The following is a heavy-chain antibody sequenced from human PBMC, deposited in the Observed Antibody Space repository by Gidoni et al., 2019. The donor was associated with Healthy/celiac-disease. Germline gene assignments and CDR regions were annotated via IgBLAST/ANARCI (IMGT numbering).Heavy chain of an antibody. CDR2: ISYDGSNK. D-gene: IGHD2-15*01. CDR1: GFSFSSYG. V-gene: IGHV3-30*18. Sequence: QVQLVESGGGVVQPGRSLRLSCAASGFSFSSYGMHWVRQAPGKGLEWVAVISYDGSNKYYADSVKGRFTISRDNSKNTLYLQMNSLRAEDTAVYYCAKGGVVSYYYYGMDVWGQGTTVTVSS. CDR3: AKGGVVSYYYYGMDV. J-gene: IGHJ6*02.